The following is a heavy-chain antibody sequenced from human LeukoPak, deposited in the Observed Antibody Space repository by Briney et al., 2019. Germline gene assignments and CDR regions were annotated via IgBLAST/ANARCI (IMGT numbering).Heavy chain of an antibody. Sequence: GASVKVSCKASGYTFTSYYMHWVRQAPGQGLEWMGIINPSGGSTSYAQKFQGRVTMTRDTSISTAYMELSRLRSDDTAVYYCARTFASTSRRPTALWFAYWGQGTLVTVSS. CDR3: ARTFASTSRRPTALWFAY. V-gene: IGHV1-46*01. D-gene: IGHD1-1*01. CDR2: INPSGGST. CDR1: GYTFTSYY. J-gene: IGHJ4*02.